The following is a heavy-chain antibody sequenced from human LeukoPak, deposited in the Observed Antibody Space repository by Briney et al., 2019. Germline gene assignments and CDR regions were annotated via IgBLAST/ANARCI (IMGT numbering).Heavy chain of an antibody. J-gene: IGHJ5*02. Sequence: ASVKVSCKTSGGTFSSYTISWVRQAPGQGLEWMGGIIPIFGTPHYAQKFQGRVTITADKSTSTAYMELSSLRSEDTAVYYCARKVPNDSSGYYYRGQFDPWGQGTLVTVSS. CDR2: IIPIFGTP. V-gene: IGHV1-69*06. CDR1: GGTFSSYT. CDR3: ARKVPNDSSGYYYRGQFDP. D-gene: IGHD3-22*01.